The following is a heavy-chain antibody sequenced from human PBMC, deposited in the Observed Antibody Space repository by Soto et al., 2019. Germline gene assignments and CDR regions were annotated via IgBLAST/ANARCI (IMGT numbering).Heavy chain of an antibody. Sequence: QVQLVQSGAEAKRPGSSVKVSCKASGGTFSSYAISWVRQAPGQGLEWLGGIIPSFGTGNYQQNFQGRLTITADESTSTVYMELSGLTPGDTAVYYCARERGGYNRGDFEFWGQGTLVTVSS. CDR1: GGTFSSYA. J-gene: IGHJ4*02. CDR2: IIPSFGTG. V-gene: IGHV1-69*01. CDR3: ARERGGYNRGDFEF. D-gene: IGHD5-12*01.